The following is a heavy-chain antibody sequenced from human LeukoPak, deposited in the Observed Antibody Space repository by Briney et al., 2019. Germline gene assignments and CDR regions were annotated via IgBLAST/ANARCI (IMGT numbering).Heavy chain of an antibody. CDR3: ARDYSSSSGYFDY. J-gene: IGHJ4*02. CDR2: INPNSGDT. D-gene: IGHD6-6*01. V-gene: IGHV1-2*02. CDR1: GYTFTGYY. Sequence: GASVKVSCKASGYTFTGYYMHWLRQAPGQGLEWMGWINPNSGDTNYAEKFQGRVTMTRDTSISTAYMDLRRLRSGDTAVYYCARDYSSSSGYFDYWGQGTLVTVSS.